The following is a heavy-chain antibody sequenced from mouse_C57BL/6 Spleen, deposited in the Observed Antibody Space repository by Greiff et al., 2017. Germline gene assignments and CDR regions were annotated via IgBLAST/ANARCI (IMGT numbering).Heavy chain of an antibody. J-gene: IGHJ3*01. CDR1: GYAFSSSW. V-gene: IGHV1-82*01. CDR3: ARESVYYCNSAWFAY. CDR2: IYPGDGDT. D-gene: IGHD2-1*01. Sequence: QVQLQQSGPELVKPGASVKISCKASGYAFSSSWMNWVKQRPGKGLEWIGRIYPGDGDTNYNGKFKGKATLTADKSSSTAYMQLSSLTSEDSAVYFCARESVYYCNSAWFAYWGQGTLVTVSA.